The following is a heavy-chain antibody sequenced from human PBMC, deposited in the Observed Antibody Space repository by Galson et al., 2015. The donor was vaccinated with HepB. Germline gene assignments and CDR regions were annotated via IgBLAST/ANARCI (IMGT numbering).Heavy chain of an antibody. J-gene: IGHJ4*02. CDR2: ISGSGGST. CDR3: AKGDTMIVVVPSDY. Sequence: SLRLSCAASGFTFSSYAMSWVRQAPGKGLEWVSAISGSGGSTYYADSVKGRFTISRDNSKNTLYLQMNSLRAEDTAVYYCAKGDTMIVVVPSDYWGQGTLVTVSS. V-gene: IGHV3-23*01. D-gene: IGHD3-22*01. CDR1: GFTFSSYA.